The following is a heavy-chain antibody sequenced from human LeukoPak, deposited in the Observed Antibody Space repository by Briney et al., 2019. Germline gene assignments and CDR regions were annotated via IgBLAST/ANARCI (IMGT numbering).Heavy chain of an antibody. CDR3: ASLSTQSSPGSDIVVPDFDY. V-gene: IGHV4-34*01. CDR2: INHSGST. J-gene: IGHJ4*02. D-gene: IGHD2-2*01. Sequence: SETLSLTCAVYGGSFSDYYWSCIRQPPGKGLEWIGEINHSGSTNYNPSLKSRVTISVDTSKNQFSLNLSSVTAADTAVYYCASLSTQSSPGSDIVVPDFDYWGQGTLVTVSS. CDR1: GGSFSDYY.